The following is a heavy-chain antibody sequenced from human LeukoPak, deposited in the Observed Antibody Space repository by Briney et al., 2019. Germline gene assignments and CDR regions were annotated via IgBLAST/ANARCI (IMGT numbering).Heavy chain of an antibody. CDR1: GFTFSSYS. CDR2: ISSGSSTI. J-gene: IGHJ1*01. CDR3: GRGSDQKYFKY. Sequence: GGSLRLSCAASGFTFSSYSMNWVRQAPGKGLEWISYISSGSSTIYYADSVKGRFTISRDNAKNSLYLQMNSLRAEDTAVYYCGRGSDQKYFKYGGKGTLVTVSS. V-gene: IGHV3-48*01.